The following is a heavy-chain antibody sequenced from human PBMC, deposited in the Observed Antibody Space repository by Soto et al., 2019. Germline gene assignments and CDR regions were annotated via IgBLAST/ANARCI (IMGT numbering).Heavy chain of an antibody. V-gene: IGHV1-2*02. CDR3: ARGSCSSTSCYKEYYFDL. CDR2: INPNSGGT. J-gene: IGHJ4*01. D-gene: IGHD2-2*02. CDR1: GYIFSANY. Sequence: DSVKVSCKASGYIFSANYIPWVRQAPGQGLEWLGWINPNSGGTNYAQKFQGRVTMTRETSISTAYMELSRLRSEDTAVYYCARGSCSSTSCYKEYYFDLWGQGTLVTVSS.